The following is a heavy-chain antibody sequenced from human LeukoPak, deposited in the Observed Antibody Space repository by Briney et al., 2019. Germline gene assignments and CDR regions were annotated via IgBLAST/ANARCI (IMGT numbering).Heavy chain of an antibody. D-gene: IGHD3-10*01. CDR3: ARDEITMVRGVTNGMDV. V-gene: IGHV1-8*01. Sequence: AASVKVSCKASGYTFTSYDINWVRQATGQGLEWMGWMNPNSGNTGYAQKFQGRVTITRDTSASTAYMELSSLRSEDTAVYYCARDEITMVRGVTNGMDVWGKGTTVTVSS. J-gene: IGHJ6*04. CDR1: GYTFTSYD. CDR2: MNPNSGNT.